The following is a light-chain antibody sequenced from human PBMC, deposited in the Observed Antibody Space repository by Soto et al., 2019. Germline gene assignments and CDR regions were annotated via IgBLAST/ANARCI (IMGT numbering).Light chain of an antibody. J-gene: IGKJ4*01. V-gene: IGKV3D-20*02. Sequence: EIVLTHSPGTLSLSPGERATLSCRASQSVSSSYLAWYQHKPGQAPRLLIYGASSRATGIPDRFSGSGSGTDFTLTISRLEPEDFAVYYCQQRSNWPAPFGGGTKVDI. CDR3: QQRSNWPAP. CDR2: GAS. CDR1: QSVSSSY.